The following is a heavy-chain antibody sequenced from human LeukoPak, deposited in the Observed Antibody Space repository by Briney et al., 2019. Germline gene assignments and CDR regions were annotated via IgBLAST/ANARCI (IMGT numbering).Heavy chain of an antibody. CDR3: AKDLRRKGIYYMDV. CDR2: ISWNSGSI. J-gene: IGHJ6*03. Sequence: PVGSLRLSCASSGFTFHEYSMHWVPQAPAKALECVSGISWNSGSIGYADSVKGRFTISRDNAKNSLYLQMNSLRAEDTALYYCAKDLRRKGIYYMDVWGKGTTVTVSS. CDR1: GFTFHEYS. V-gene: IGHV3-9*01. D-gene: IGHD2/OR15-2a*01.